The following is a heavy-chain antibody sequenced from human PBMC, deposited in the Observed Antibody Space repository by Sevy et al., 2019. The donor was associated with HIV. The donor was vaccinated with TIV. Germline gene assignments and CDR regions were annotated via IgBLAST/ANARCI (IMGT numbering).Heavy chain of an antibody. V-gene: IGHV4-61*01. J-gene: IGHJ4*02. Sequence: SETLSLTCTVSGDSVSGGNYYWSWIRQPPGKGLGWIGYIYYSGSTNYNPSLKSRVTIPIDTSKNQFSLRLTSVTAADTAVYYCARGLFDYRGQGTLVTVSS. CDR1: GDSVSGGNYY. CDR2: IYYSGST. CDR3: ARGLFDY.